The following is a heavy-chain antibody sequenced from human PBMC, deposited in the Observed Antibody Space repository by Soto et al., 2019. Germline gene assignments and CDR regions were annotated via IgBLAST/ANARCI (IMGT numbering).Heavy chain of an antibody. CDR2: IYYSGST. V-gene: IGHV4-39*01. Sequence: SETLSLTCTVSGGSISSSSYYWGWIRQPPGKGLEWIGSIYYSGSTYYNPSLKSRVTISVDTSKNQFSLKLSSVTAADTAVYYCARHTPAISISDHWGQGTLVTVPS. CDR1: GGSISSSSYY. J-gene: IGHJ4*02. CDR3: ARHTPAISISDH. D-gene: IGHD2-15*01.